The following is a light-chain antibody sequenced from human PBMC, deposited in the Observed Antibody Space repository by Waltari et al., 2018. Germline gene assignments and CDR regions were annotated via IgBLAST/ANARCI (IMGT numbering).Light chain of an antibody. J-gene: IGKJ3*01. V-gene: IGKV1-12*01. CDR2: GAS. Sequence: DIQMTQSPSSVSASMAETVTISCRASQDILRWLAWFQQKPGTAPKLLIYGASNLKGGVPSRFSGSGSGTHFTLSISSLHPEDFATYYCQQVHSFPFTFGPGTKVDLK. CDR1: QDILRW. CDR3: QQVHSFPFT.